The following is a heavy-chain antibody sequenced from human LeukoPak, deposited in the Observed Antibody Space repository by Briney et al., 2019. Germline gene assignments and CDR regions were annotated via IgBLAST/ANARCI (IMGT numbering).Heavy chain of an antibody. CDR2: IITNFGTT. CDR3: ARPRTYYDFWRGYPPFDY. D-gene: IGHD3-3*01. CDR1: GGTFSNYA. V-gene: IGHV1-69*13. Sequence: SVKVSCKASGGTFSNYAISWVRQAPGQGLEWMGGIITNFGTTNYAQKYQGRVTITAEESTSTVYMELSSLRSEDTAVYHCARPRTYYDFWRGYPPFDYWGQGTLVTVSS. J-gene: IGHJ4*02.